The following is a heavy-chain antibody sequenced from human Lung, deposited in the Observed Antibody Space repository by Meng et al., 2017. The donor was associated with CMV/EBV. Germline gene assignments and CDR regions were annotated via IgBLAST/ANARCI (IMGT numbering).Heavy chain of an antibody. J-gene: IGHJ4*02. CDR2: IHNSGST. CDR3: VSRFPNTNAYHAVFDF. V-gene: IGHV4-30-4*08. Sequence: VHLPESGPGLVKPSPTLSLTCTVSGNSISSGNYYWSWVRQTPAKGLEWIGYIHNSGSTGYNPSLESRLIISIDKSKNQFYLQLTSVTAADTAAYYCVSRFPNTNAYHAVFDFWGRGALVTVSS. D-gene: IGHD2-8*01. CDR1: GNSISSGNYY.